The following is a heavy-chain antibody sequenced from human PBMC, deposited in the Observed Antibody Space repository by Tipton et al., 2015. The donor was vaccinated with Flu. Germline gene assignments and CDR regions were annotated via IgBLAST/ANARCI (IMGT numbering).Heavy chain of an antibody. Sequence: SLRLSCAASGSTFSAYDMHWVRQAPGKGLEWVAVLSYDGSNEYYADSVKGRFTISRDNSKNTVYLQMNSLRPEDTALYYCEGYCSVTGCSDAYWGQGTLVTVSS. V-gene: IGHV3-30*01. CDR1: GSTFSAYD. D-gene: IGHD2-8*02. CDR3: EGYCSVTGCSDAY. J-gene: IGHJ4*02. CDR2: LSYDGSNE.